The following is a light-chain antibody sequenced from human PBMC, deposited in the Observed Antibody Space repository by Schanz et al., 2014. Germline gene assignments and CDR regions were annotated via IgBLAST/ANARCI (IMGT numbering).Light chain of an antibody. CDR2: EVS. Sequence: QSALTQPPSASGSPGQSVTISCTGTSSDVGGYNYVSWYQQHPGKAPKLMISEVSKRPSGVPDLFSGSKSGNTASLTVSGLQAEDEADYYCNSYAGSNNWVFGGGTQLTVL. V-gene: IGLV2-8*01. CDR1: SSDVGGYNY. CDR3: NSYAGSNNWV. J-gene: IGLJ3*02.